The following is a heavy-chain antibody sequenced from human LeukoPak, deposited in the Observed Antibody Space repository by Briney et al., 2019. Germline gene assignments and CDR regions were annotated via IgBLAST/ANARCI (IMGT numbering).Heavy chain of an antibody. V-gene: IGHV3-7*03. J-gene: IGHJ5*02. Sequence: GGSLRLSCAASGFTFSSYWMSWVRQAPGKGLEWVANIKQDGSEKYYVDSVKGRFTISRDNAKNSLYLQMNSLRAEDTAVYYCARDLGPYYYDSSGYLWGQGTLVTVSS. CDR2: IKQDGSEK. CDR1: GFTFSSYW. CDR3: ARDLGPYYYDSSGYL. D-gene: IGHD3-22*01.